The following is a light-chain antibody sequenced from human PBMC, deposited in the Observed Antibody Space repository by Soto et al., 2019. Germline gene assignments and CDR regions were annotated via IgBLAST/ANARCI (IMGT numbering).Light chain of an antibody. CDR3: TSWTTSTTMI. J-gene: IGLJ2*01. Sequence: QSALTQPAFVSGSPGQSITISCTGTRSDIGAYNFVSWYQQHPGEVPKLILYDVNVRPSGVSNRFSGSKSGNTASLTISGLQAEDEADYYCTSWTTSTTMIFGGGTKLTVL. CDR1: RSDIGAYNF. CDR2: DVN. V-gene: IGLV2-14*03.